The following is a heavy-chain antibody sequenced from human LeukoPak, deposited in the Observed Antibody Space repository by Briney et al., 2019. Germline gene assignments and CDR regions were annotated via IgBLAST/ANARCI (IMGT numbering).Heavy chain of an antibody. D-gene: IGHD2-2*02. CDR3: ATAGGYTRTTAGPYYYYMDV. V-gene: IGHV1-24*01. Sequence: ASVKVSCKVPGYTLTELSMHWVRQAPGKGLEWMGGFDPEDGETIYAQKFQGRVTMTEDTSTDTAYMELSSLRSEDTAVYYCATAGGYTRTTAGPYYYYMDVWGKGTTVTVSS. CDR2: FDPEDGET. CDR1: GYTLTELS. J-gene: IGHJ6*03.